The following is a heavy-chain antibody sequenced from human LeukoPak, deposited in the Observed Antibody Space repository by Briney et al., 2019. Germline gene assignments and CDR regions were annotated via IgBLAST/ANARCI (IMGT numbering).Heavy chain of an antibody. CDR3: AREATMYSSGWYYFDY. J-gene: IGHJ4*02. V-gene: IGHV6-1*01. Sequence: SQTLSLTCAISGDSVPSNSAAWNWIRQSPSRGLEWLGRTYYRSKWYNDYAVSVKSRITINPDTSKNQFSLQLNSVTPEDTAVYYCAREATMYSSGWYYFDYWGQGTLVTVSS. CDR1: GDSVPSNSAA. CDR2: TYYRSKWYN. D-gene: IGHD6-19*01.